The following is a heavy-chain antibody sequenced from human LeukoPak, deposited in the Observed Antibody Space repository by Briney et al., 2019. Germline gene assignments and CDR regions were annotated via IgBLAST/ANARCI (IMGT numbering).Heavy chain of an antibody. CDR3: ASRRGIAAAGYYYYYGMDV. V-gene: IGHV1-69*04. Sequence: GASVKVSCKASGGTFSSYAISWVRQAPGQGLEWMGRIIPILGIANYARKFQGRVTITADKSTSTAYMELSSLRSEDTAVYYCASRRGIAAAGYYYYYGMDVWGQGTTVTVSS. J-gene: IGHJ6*02. CDR1: GGTFSSYA. D-gene: IGHD6-13*01. CDR2: IIPILGIA.